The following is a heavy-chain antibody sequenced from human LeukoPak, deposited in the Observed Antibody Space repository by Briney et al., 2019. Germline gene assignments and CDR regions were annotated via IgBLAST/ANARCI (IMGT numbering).Heavy chain of an antibody. Sequence: GGSLRLSCAASEFTFSNYGMTWVRQAPGKGLEWVSSISTSSSYIYYADSVKGRFTVSRDNAKNSVYLQMNSLRAEDTAVYYCAKGDISEWLSFDYWGQGTLVTVSS. D-gene: IGHD3-3*01. CDR3: AKGDISEWLSFDY. CDR1: EFTFSNYG. J-gene: IGHJ4*02. CDR2: ISTSSSYI. V-gene: IGHV3-21*01.